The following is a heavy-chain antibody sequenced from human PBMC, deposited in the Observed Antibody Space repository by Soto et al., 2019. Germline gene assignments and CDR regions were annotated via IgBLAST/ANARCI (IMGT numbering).Heavy chain of an antibody. D-gene: IGHD2-15*01. J-gene: IGHJ4*02. CDR1: GFTFSSYA. CDR3: VKQAHGLDGVAFDY. CDR2: VSTSGRST. Sequence: GGSLRLSCAASGFTFSSYAMSWVRQAPWRGLEDGSAVSTSGRSTYYADSVKDRFTISRDNSKNTLFLQMGSLRPEETAIYYCVKQAHGLDGVAFDYWGQGTQVTVSS. V-gene: IGHV3-64D*06.